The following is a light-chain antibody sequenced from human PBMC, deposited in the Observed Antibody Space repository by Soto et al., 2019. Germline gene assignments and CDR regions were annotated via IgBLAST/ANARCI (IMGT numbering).Light chain of an antibody. CDR1: QGIGSY. CDR2: GAS. CDR3: QQYYSDWT. V-gene: IGKV1-9*01. J-gene: IGKJ1*01. Sequence: DIQLTQSPYFLSASVGDRVTITSRASQGIGSYLAWYQQKPGKAPKLLISGASTLQSGVPSRFSGSGSGTEFTLTISSLQPDDFATYYCQQYYSDWTFGQGTKVDI.